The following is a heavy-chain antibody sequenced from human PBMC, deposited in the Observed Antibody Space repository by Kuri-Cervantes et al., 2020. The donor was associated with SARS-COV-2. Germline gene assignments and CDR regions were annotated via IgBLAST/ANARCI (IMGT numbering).Heavy chain of an antibody. Sequence: GESLKISCAASGFTFSSYSMNWVRQAPGKGLEWVSSISSSSSYIYYADSVKGRFTISRDNAKNSLYLQMNSLRAEDTAVYYCAKEDSSGWYINWFDPWGQGTLVTVSS. D-gene: IGHD6-19*01. CDR1: GFTFSSYS. V-gene: IGHV3-21*04. J-gene: IGHJ5*02. CDR3: AKEDSSGWYINWFDP. CDR2: ISSSSSYI.